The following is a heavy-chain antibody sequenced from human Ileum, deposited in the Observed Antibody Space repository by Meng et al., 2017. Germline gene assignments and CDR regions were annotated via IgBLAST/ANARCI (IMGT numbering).Heavy chain of an antibody. Sequence: GSLRLSCTVSGGSISSYYWSWIRQPPGKGLEWIGYIYYSGSTNYNPSLKSRVTISVDTSKNQFSLKLSSVTAADTAVYYCARGGPTVTTFPFDYWGQGTLVTVSS. CDR3: ARGGPTVTTFPFDY. CDR1: GGSISSYY. CDR2: IYYSGST. D-gene: IGHD4-17*01. J-gene: IGHJ4*02. V-gene: IGHV4-59*01.